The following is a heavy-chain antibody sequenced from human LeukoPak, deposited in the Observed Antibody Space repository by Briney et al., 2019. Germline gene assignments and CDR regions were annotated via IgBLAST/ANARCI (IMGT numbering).Heavy chain of an antibody. CDR3: ARDLIRVTAMVRVSWLDP. V-gene: IGHV1-69*01. J-gene: IGHJ5*02. CDR2: IIPIFGTA. CDR1: GGTFSSYA. D-gene: IGHD5-18*01. Sequence: GASVKVSCKASGGTFSSYAISWVRQAPGQGLEWMGGIIPIFGTANYAQKFQGRVTITADESTSTAYMELSSLRSEDTAVYYCARDLIRVTAMVRVSWLDPWGQGTLVTVSS.